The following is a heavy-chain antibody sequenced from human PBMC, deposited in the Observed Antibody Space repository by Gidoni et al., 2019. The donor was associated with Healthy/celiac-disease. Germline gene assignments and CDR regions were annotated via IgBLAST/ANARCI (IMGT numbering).Heavy chain of an antibody. CDR3: AKGSAGYSSSWYVYYFDY. V-gene: IGHV3-23*01. D-gene: IGHD6-13*01. CDR2: ISGSGGRT. CDR1: GFTFSSYA. Sequence: EVQLLESGGGLVPPGGSLRLSCAASGFTFSSYAMSWVRQAPGKGLEWVSAISGSGGRTYYADAVKGRFTISRENSKNTLYLQMNSRRAEDTAVDYGAKGSAGYSSSWYVYYFDYWGQGTLVTVAS. J-gene: IGHJ4*02.